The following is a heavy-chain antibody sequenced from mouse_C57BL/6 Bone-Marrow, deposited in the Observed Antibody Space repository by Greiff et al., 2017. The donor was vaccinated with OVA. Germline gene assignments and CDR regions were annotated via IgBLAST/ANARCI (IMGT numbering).Heavy chain of an antibody. CDR3: ARDNDSPYAMDY. V-gene: IGHV5-4*01. CDR2: ISDGGSYT. D-gene: IGHD2-12*01. Sequence: EVMLVESGGGLVKPGGSLKLSCAASGFTFSSYAMSWVRQTPEKRLEWVATISDGGSYTYYPDNVKGRFTISRDNAKNNLYLQMSHLKSEDTAMYYCARDNDSPYAMDYWGQGTSVTVSS. CDR1: GFTFSSYA. J-gene: IGHJ4*01.